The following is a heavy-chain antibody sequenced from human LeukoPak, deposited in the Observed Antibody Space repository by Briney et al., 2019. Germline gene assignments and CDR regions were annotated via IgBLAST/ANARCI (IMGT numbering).Heavy chain of an antibody. D-gene: IGHD2-2*01. Sequence: GESLQISCKGSGYSFTSYWIGWVRQMPGKGLEWMGIIYPGDSDTRYGPSFQGQVTISADKSISTAYLQWSSLKASDTAMYYCARGGGDIVVVPAAPWRINWFDPWGQGTLVTVSS. J-gene: IGHJ5*02. CDR2: IYPGDSDT. CDR1: GYSFTSYW. V-gene: IGHV5-51*01. CDR3: ARGGGDIVVVPAAPWRINWFDP.